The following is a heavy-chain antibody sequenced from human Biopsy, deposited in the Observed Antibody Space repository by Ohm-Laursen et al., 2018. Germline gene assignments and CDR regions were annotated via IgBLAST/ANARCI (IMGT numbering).Heavy chain of an antibody. CDR1: GGTFSNYG. CDR2: NIPILGTG. D-gene: IGHD3-9*01. V-gene: IGHV1-69*06. CDR3: ATKLTGYFHR. Sequence: SSVKVSCKTPGGTFSNYGVNWVRQAPGQGLEWLGGNIPILGTGNYAQKFQDRVTVAADTSTSTATMELRSLRSDDTAVYYCATKLTGYFHRWGQGTLVIVSS. J-gene: IGHJ1*01.